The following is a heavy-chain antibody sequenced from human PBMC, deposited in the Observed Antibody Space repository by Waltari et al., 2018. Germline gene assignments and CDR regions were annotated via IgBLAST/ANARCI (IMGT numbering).Heavy chain of an antibody. V-gene: IGHV3-23*01. Sequence: EVQLLESGGDLVQPGGSLRLSCAASGIPFYNFAIIWVRLAPGTGLEWVSAITVADDTYYADSVKGRFTISRDTSKDTVYLQMNGLRAADTAVYYCATPFYNWDDPLHSWGPGTLVTVSS. CDR3: ATPFYNWDDPLHS. D-gene: IGHD1-20*01. CDR1: GIPFYNFA. J-gene: IGHJ4*02. CDR2: ITVADDT.